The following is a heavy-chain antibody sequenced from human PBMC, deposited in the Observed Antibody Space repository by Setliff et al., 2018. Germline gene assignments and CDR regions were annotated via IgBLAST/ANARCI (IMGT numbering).Heavy chain of an antibody. D-gene: IGHD3-3*01. CDR3: ARRETYYNFWSGYYAY. Sequence: KPSETLSLTCTVSGGSISSSSYYWGWIRQPPRKGLEWIGSIYYSGSTYYNPSLKSRVTISVDTSKNQFSLKLSSVTAADTAVYYCARRETYYNFWSGYYAYWGQGTLVTVSS. CDR1: GGSISSSSYY. V-gene: IGHV4-39*07. CDR2: IYYSGST. J-gene: IGHJ4*02.